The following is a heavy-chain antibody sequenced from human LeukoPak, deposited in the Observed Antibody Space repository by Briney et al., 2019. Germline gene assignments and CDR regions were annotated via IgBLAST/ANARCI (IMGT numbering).Heavy chain of an antibody. D-gene: IGHD6-19*01. Sequence: GGSLRLSCAASGFTFSSYSMNWVRQAPGKGLEWVSSISSSSSYIYYADSVKGRFTISRDNAKNSLYLQMNSLRAEDTAVYYCAKCWQWLVSNWFDPWGQGTLVTVSS. CDR2: ISSSSSYI. J-gene: IGHJ5*02. CDR1: GFTFSSYS. CDR3: AKCWQWLVSNWFDP. V-gene: IGHV3-21*04.